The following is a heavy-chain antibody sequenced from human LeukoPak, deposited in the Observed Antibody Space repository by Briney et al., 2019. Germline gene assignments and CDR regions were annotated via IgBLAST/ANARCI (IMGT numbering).Heavy chain of an antibody. CDR3: ARHTPYFYDYVWGSYPSD. V-gene: IGHV5-51*01. CDR1: GYGFTSYW. Sequence: GESLKISCKGSGYGFTSYWIGWVRQMPGKGLEWMGIIYPGDSDTRYSPSFQGQVTISADKSISTAYLQWSSLKASDTAMYYCARHTPYFYDYVWGSYPSDWGQGTLVTVSS. CDR2: IYPGDSDT. D-gene: IGHD3-16*02. J-gene: IGHJ4*02.